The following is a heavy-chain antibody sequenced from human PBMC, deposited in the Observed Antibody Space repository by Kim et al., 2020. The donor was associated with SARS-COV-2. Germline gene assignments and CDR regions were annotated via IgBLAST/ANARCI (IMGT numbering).Heavy chain of an antibody. CDR3: ARVQSYAWWGYFAIDP. CDR1: GGTFSSYA. D-gene: IGHD3-10*01. V-gene: IGHV1-69*04. J-gene: IGHJ5*02. Sequence: SVKVSCKASGGTFSSYAISWVRQAPGQGLEWMGRIIPILGIANYAQKFQGRVTMTTDTSTSTAYMELSSLRSEDTAVYYCARVQSYAWWGYFAIDPWGQ. CDR2: IIPILGIA.